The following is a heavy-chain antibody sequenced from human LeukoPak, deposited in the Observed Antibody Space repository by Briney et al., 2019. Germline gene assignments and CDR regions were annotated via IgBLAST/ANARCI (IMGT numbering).Heavy chain of an antibody. CDR2: INSKTGGT. CDR1: GYTFTDYY. J-gene: IGHJ4*02. CDR3: ARRPGNTPLDH. Sequence: ASVKVSCKPSGYTFTDYYIHWVRQAPGQGLEWMGWINSKTGGTDYAQKFQGRVTMTRDTSISTAYMELSRLRSDDTAVYYCARRPGNTPLDHWGQGTQVTVSS. V-gene: IGHV1-2*02. D-gene: IGHD2-15*01.